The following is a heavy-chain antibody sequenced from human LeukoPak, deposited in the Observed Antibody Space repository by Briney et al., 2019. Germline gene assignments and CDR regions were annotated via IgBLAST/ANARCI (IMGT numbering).Heavy chain of an antibody. V-gene: IGHV3-23*01. D-gene: IGHD2-2*01. CDR3: AKDPLGLYCSSTSCYFDY. J-gene: IGHJ4*02. CDR2: ISGSGGST. Sequence: GGSLRLSCAASGFTFSSYSMNWVRQAPGKGLEWVSAISGSGGSTYYADSVKGRFTISRDNSKNTLYLQMNSLRAEDTAVYYCAKDPLGLYCSSTSCYFDYWGQGTLVTVSS. CDR1: GFTFSSYS.